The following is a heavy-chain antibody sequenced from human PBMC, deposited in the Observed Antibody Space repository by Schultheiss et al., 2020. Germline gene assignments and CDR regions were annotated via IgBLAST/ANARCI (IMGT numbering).Heavy chain of an antibody. V-gene: IGHV3-64D*06. CDR2: ISSNGGST. D-gene: IGHD3-3*01. Sequence: GESLKISCAASGFTFSSYAMHWVRQAPGKGLEYVSGISSNGGSTYYADSVKGRFTISRDNSKNTLYLQMSSLRAEDTAVYYCARGYDFWYYWGQGTMVTVSS. CDR3: ARGYDFWYY. CDR1: GFTFSSYA. J-gene: IGHJ4*03.